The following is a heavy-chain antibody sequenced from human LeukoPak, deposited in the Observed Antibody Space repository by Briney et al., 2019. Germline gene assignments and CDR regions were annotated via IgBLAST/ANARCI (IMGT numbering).Heavy chain of an antibody. CDR2: INPNSGGT. D-gene: IGHD3-22*01. CDR1: GYTFTCYY. V-gene: IGHV1-2*02. CDR3: ARGDDSSGYHDAFDI. Sequence: ASVKVSCKASGYTFTCYYMHWVRQAPGQGLEWMGWINPNSGGTNYAQKFQGRVTMTRDTSISTAYMELSRLRSDDTAVYYCARGDDSSGYHDAFDIWGQGTMVTVSS. J-gene: IGHJ3*02.